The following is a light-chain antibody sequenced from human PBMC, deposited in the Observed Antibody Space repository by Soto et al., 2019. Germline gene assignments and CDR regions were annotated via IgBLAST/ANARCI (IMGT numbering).Light chain of an antibody. CDR1: SSDVGGYNY. J-gene: IGLJ1*01. CDR2: EVS. Sequence: QSVLTQPASVSGSPGESITISYTGTSSDVGGYNYVSWYQQHPGKAPKLMIYEVSNRPSGVSNRFSGSKSGNTASLTISGPQAEDEADYYCSSYTSSSSYVFGTGTKVTVL. V-gene: IGLV2-14*01. CDR3: SSYTSSSSYV.